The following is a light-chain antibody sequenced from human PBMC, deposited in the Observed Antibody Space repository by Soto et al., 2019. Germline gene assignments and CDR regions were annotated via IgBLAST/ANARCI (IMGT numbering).Light chain of an antibody. CDR3: SSYAGSNHVV. CDR1: SSDVGGYNY. V-gene: IGLV2-8*01. Sequence: QSALTQPPSASGSPGQSVTISCTGTSSDVGGYNYVFWYQHHPGKAPKLMIYEVSQRPSGVPDRFSGSKSGNTASLTVSGLQAEDEADYYCSSYAGSNHVVFGGGTKGTVL. J-gene: IGLJ2*01. CDR2: EVS.